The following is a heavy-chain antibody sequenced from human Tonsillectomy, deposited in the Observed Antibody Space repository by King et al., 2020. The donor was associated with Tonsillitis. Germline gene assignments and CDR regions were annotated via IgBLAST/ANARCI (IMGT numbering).Heavy chain of an antibody. CDR1: GFTVSGNY. V-gene: IGHV3-66*04. CDR2: IYRGGST. CDR3: ARHRGVETTEDAFDI. J-gene: IGHJ3*02. Sequence: VQLVESGGGLVQPGGSLRLSCAASGFTVSGNYMSWLRQAPGKGLEWVSVIYRGGSTYSADSVKGRFTISRDNSKNTPYLQMNSLRAEDTVLYYCARHRGVETTEDAFDIWGQGTMVTVSS. D-gene: IGHD1-26*01.